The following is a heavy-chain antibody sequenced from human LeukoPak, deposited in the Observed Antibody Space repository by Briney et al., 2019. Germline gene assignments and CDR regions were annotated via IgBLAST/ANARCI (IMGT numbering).Heavy chain of an antibody. CDR1: GYTFTGYY. CDR2: INPNSGGT. Sequence: GASVKVSCKASGYTFTGYYMHWVRQAPGQGLEWMGWINPNSGGTNYAQKFQGRVTMTRDTSISTAYMELSRLRSDDTAVYYCARDPRWYYDSSGGAFDIWGQGTMVTVSS. D-gene: IGHD3-22*01. CDR3: ARDPRWYYDSSGGAFDI. J-gene: IGHJ3*02. V-gene: IGHV1-2*02.